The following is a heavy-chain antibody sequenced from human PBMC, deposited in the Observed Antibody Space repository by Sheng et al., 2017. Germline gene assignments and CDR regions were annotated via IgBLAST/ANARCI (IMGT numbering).Heavy chain of an antibody. D-gene: IGHD2-2*01. CDR3: ARGGYASSPDLDF. Sequence: QVQLVQSGAEVKKPGASVKVSCEASGYIFTGYYMYWLRQPPGQGLEWMGWINPNSGGATYARRFQGRVTMTRDTSIRTSYMELSSLRSDDTAVYYCARGGYASSPDLDFWG. J-gene: IGHJ4*01. V-gene: IGHV1-2*02. CDR2: INPNSGGA. CDR1: GYIFTGYY.